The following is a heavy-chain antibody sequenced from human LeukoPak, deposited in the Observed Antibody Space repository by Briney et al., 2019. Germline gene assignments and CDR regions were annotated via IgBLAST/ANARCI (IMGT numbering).Heavy chain of an antibody. J-gene: IGHJ4*02. CDR3: ARGVGATFGN. D-gene: IGHD1-26*01. CDR1: GGSFSGYY. Sequence: SETLSLTSAVYGGSFSGYYWSWIRQRPGKGLEWIGEINHSGSTNYNPSLKSRVTISVDTSKNQFSLKLSSVTAADTAVYYCARGVGATFGNWGQGTLVTVSS. CDR2: INHSGST. V-gene: IGHV4-34*01.